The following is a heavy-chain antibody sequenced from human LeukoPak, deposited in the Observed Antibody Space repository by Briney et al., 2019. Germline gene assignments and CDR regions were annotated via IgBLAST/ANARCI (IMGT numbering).Heavy chain of an antibody. CDR3: ANYRTPQGLDY. D-gene: IGHD1-14*01. CDR2: ISSNGAAT. J-gene: IGHJ4*02. CDR1: RFAFSTYA. Sequence: AGSLRLSCAVSRFAFSTYAWTWVGQAQGQGLDYVSTISSNGAATYYADSVKGRFTISRDNSKNTLYLQMTSLRVEDTAVYYCANYRTPQGLDYWDQGSLVTVYS. V-gene: IGHV3-23*01.